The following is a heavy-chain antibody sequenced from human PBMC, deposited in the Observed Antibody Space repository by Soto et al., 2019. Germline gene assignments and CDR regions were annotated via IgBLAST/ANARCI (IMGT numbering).Heavy chain of an antibody. V-gene: IGHV1-3*01. J-gene: IGHJ4*02. CDR3: ARDRSGGPDS. D-gene: IGHD3-3*01. CDR1: GYTFTSYA. Sequence: ASVKVSCKASGYTFTSYAMHWVRQAPGQRLEWMGWINAGNGNTKYPQKFQGRVTITRDTSASTAYMELSSLRSEDTAVYYCARDRSGGPDSWGRGTRVTVS. CDR2: INAGNGNT.